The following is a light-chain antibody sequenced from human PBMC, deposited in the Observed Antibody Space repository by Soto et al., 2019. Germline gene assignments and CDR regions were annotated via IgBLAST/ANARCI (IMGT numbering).Light chain of an antibody. CDR2: DVS. CDR1: SSDVGGYNY. CDR3: SSYTSSSTLYV. J-gene: IGLJ1*01. V-gene: IGLV2-14*01. Sequence: QSALTQPASVSGSPGQSITISCTGTSSDVGGYNYVSWYQQHPGKAPKLMIYDVSNRPSGVCNRFSGSKSGNTACLTISGLHAEDEADYYCSSYTSSSTLYVFGTGTKLTVL.